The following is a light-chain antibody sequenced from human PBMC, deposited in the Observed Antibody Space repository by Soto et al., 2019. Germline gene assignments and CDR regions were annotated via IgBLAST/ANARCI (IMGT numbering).Light chain of an antibody. CDR2: DVT. CDR1: SSDIGGYNY. V-gene: IGLV2-14*01. CDR3: SSYTSSSTLPYV. Sequence: QLVLTQPASVSGSPGQSITISCTGTSSDIGGYNYVSWYQQHPGKAPKLMIYDVTNRPSGVSNRFSGSKSGNTASLIISGLQAEDEADYYCSSYTSSSTLPYVFGSGTKLTVL. J-gene: IGLJ1*01.